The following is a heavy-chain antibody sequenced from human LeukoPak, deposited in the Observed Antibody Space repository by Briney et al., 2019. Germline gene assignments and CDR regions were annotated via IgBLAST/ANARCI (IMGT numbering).Heavy chain of an antibody. CDR3: ARGDSSGWYLDY. Sequence: GASVKVSCKTSGYSFIKNGINWVRQAPGQGLEWMGWISTYNGNTEFAQNLQGRVTLTTDTSTSTAYMELRSLRSDDTAVYYCARGDSSGWYLDYWGQGTLVTVSS. CDR2: ISTYNGNT. D-gene: IGHD6-19*01. CDR1: GYSFIKNG. J-gene: IGHJ4*02. V-gene: IGHV1-18*01.